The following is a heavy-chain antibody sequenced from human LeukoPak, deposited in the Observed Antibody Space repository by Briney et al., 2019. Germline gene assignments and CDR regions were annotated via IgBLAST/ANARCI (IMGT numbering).Heavy chain of an antibody. D-gene: IGHD6-13*01. CDR2: INHSGDT. CDR3: ARLVSQTEPRFDS. CDR1: GDSFSGYL. J-gene: IGHJ4*02. Sequence: SETLSLTCAVYGDSFSGYLWSWIRQPPDKGLEWIGEINHSGDTYYNPSLRSRVTLSVDTSKNQFSLKVTSVTAADTAVYYCARLVSQTEPRFDSWGQGTLVTVSS. V-gene: IGHV4-34*01.